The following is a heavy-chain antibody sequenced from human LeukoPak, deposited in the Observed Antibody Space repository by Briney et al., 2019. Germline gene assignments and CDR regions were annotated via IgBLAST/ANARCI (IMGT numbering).Heavy chain of an antibody. V-gene: IGHV3-7*01. CDR2: IKQDGSEK. J-gene: IGHJ6*02. CDR3: ARDTMVRGVILYYYGMDV. CDR1: GFTFSSYW. D-gene: IGHD3-10*01. Sequence: GGSLRLSCAASGFTFSSYWMSWVRQAPGKGLEWVANIKQDGSEKYYVDSVKGRFTISRDNAKNSLYLQMNSLRAEDTAVYYCARDTMVRGVILYYYGMDVWGQGTTVTVSS.